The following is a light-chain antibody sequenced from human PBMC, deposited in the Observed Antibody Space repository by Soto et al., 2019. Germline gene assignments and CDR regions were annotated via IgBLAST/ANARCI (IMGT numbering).Light chain of an antibody. V-gene: IGKV3-20*01. CDR2: RAS. CDR1: QSVVGTY. CDR3: QQYGSSPVT. Sequence: EIVLTQSPGTLSLSPGERATLSCRASQSVVGTYLAWYQQKPGQAPRLLIYRASSRATGIPDRFSGSGSGTDFTLTISRLEPEDFAVFYCQQYGSSPVTFGQGTRLEIK. J-gene: IGKJ5*01.